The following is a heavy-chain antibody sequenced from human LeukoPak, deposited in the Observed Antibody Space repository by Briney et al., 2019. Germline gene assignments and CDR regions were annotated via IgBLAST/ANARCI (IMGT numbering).Heavy chain of an antibody. CDR3: AKEQGTYYDFWSGYYRGNYYYYYMDV. CDR1: GFTFSSYA. Sequence: PGGSLRLSCAASGFTFSSYAMSWVRQAPGKGLEWVSAISGSGGSTYYADSVKGRFTISRDNSKNTLYLQMNSLRAEDTAVYYCAKEQGTYYDFWSGYYRGNYYYYYMDVWGKGTTVTVSS. V-gene: IGHV3-23*01. J-gene: IGHJ6*03. D-gene: IGHD3-3*01. CDR2: ISGSGGST.